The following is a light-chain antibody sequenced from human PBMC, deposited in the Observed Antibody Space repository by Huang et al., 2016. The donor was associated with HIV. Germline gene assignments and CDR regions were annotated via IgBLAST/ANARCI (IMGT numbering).Light chain of an antibody. Sequence: EIVMTQSPGTLSVAPGESAILSCRASQNINTNLAWFQQKPGQAPRLLIYAASTRTAGFPARFSGSGSRTKFTLTISSLQSEDIAIYYCQQYNDLPRSFGQGTKVEIK. J-gene: IGKJ1*01. CDR2: AAS. CDR3: QQYNDLPRS. CDR1: QNINTN. V-gene: IGKV3-15*01.